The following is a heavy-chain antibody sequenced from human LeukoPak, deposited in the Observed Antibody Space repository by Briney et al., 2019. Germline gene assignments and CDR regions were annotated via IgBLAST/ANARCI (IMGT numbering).Heavy chain of an antibody. CDR2: INPNSGGT. CDR1: GYTFTGYY. Sequence: ASVKVSCKASGYTFTGYYVHWVRQAPGQGLEWMGWINPNSGGTNYAQKFQGRVTMTRDTSISTAYMELSRLRSDDTAVYYCARSHYYGSGRFRMEYGMDVWGQGTTVTVSS. CDR3: ARSHYYGSGRFRMEYGMDV. V-gene: IGHV1-2*02. J-gene: IGHJ6*02. D-gene: IGHD3-10*01.